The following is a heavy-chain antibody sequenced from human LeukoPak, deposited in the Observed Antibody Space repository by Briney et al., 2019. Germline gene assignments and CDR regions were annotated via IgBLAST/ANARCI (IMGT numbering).Heavy chain of an antibody. CDR3: ARGGRTEPYSNY. CDR1: GFTFSSYS. J-gene: IGHJ4*02. CDR2: ISSSSSYI. Sequence: GGSLRLSCAASGFTFSSYSMNWVRQAPGKGLEWVSSISSSSSYIYYADSVKGRFTISRDNAKNSLYLQMNSLRAEDTAVYYCARGGRTEPYSNYWGQGTLVTVSS. V-gene: IGHV3-21*01. D-gene: IGHD6-13*01.